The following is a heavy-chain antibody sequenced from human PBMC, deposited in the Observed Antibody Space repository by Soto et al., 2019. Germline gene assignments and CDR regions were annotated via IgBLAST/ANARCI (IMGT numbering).Heavy chain of an antibody. CDR2: ISDRPTGHT. V-gene: IGHV3-23*01. CDR3: TTRMTAHFDY. J-gene: IGHJ4*02. Sequence: GGSLRLSCVASGLTFSHYTMNWVRLAPGKGLEWVSTISDRPTGHTHYAESVKGRFTISRDDSRDTVFLQMDRLRAEDTAVYYCTTRMTAHFDYWGQGILVTVSS. CDR1: GLTFSHYT. D-gene: IGHD2-21*02.